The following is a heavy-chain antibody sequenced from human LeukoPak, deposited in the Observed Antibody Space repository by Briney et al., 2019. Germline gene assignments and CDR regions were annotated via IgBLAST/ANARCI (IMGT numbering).Heavy chain of an antibody. Sequence: IPSETLSLTCTVSGGSVSSGSYYWSWIRQPPGKGLEWIGYIYYGGSTNYNPSLKSRVTISVDTSKNQFSLKLSSVTAADTAVYYCARLSGYSSGHYYSDYWGQGTLVTVSS. CDR3: ARLSGYSSGHYYSDY. D-gene: IGHD3-22*01. J-gene: IGHJ4*02. CDR2: IYYGGST. V-gene: IGHV4-61*01. CDR1: GGSVSSGSYY.